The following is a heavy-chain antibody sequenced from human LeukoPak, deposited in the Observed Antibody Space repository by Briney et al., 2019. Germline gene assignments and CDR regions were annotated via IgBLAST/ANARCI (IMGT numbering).Heavy chain of an antibody. D-gene: IGHD6-13*01. CDR1: GASIDSYY. CDR2: THNNGDS. J-gene: IGHJ3*02. V-gene: IGHV4-59*08. Sequence: SETLSLTCTVSGASIDSYYWSWIRQPPGKRLEWIGYTHNNGDSNYNPSLKSRLTISVDTSKNEFSLVLTSVTAADTALYYCARQPGGTAAFDIWAQGTMVTVSA. CDR3: ARQPGGTAAFDI.